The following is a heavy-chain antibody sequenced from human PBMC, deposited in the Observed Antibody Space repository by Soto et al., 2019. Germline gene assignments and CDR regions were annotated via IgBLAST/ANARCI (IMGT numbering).Heavy chain of an antibody. V-gene: IGHV3-7*01. D-gene: IGHD2-2*01. CDR1: GFTFSSYW. CDR2: IKQDGSEK. CDR3: ATVPYRYCSSTSCYYAGDAFDI. Sequence: GGSLRLSCAASGFTFSSYWMSWVRQAPGKGLEWVANIKQDGSEKYYVDSVKGRFTISRDNAKNSLYLQMNSLRAEDTAVYYCATVPYRYCSSTSCYYAGDAFDIWGQGTMVTVSS. J-gene: IGHJ3*02.